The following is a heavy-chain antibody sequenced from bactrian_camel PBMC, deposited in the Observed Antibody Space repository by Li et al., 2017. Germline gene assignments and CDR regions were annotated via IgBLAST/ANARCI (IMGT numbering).Heavy chain of an antibody. J-gene: IGHJ4*01. V-gene: IGHV3S53*01. Sequence: HVQLVESGGGLVQPGGSLRLSCAASGTTFSRVHMNWVRQAPGKDREFVASINVYGGTNYLDSVKGRFSLSKVADTMYLQMNSLKPEDTAMYSCSATVGAVGMRECRTRFRGQGTQVTVS. CDR3: SATVGAVGMRECRTRF. CDR1: GTTFSRVH. CDR2: INVYGGT. D-gene: IGHD1*01.